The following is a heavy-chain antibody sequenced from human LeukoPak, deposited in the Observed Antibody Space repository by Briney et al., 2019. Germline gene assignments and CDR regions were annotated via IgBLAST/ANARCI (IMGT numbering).Heavy chain of an antibody. V-gene: IGHV3-74*01. CDR3: ARGLPDVVVPAAMRPNYYGMDV. Sequence: PGGSLRLSCAASGFTFSSYSMNWVRQAPGKGLVWVSRINSDGSSTSYADSVKGRFTISRDNAKNTLYLQMNSLRAEDTAVYYCARGLPDVVVPAAMRPNYYGMDVWGQGTTVTVSS. J-gene: IGHJ6*02. CDR2: INSDGSST. D-gene: IGHD2-2*01. CDR1: GFTFSSYS.